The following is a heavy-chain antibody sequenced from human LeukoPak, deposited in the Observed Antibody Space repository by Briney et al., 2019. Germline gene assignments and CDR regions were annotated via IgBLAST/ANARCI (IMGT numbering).Heavy chain of an antibody. CDR3: ARRGFHTVTRYYAFDY. V-gene: IGHV3-11*01. CDR1: GFTFSDYY. J-gene: IGHJ4*02. CDR2: ISKTGDII. D-gene: IGHD3-9*01. Sequence: GGSLRLSCAVSGFTFSDYYMSWIRQAPGKGLEWVSYISKTGDIIYYADSVKGRFSISRDNAQNSLYLQMNSLRDEDTAVYYCARRGFHTVTRYYAFDYWGQGALVTVSS.